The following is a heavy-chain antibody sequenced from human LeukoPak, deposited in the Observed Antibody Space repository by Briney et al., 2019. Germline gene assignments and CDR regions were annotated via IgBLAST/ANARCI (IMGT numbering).Heavy chain of an antibody. CDR3: VRGFAS. V-gene: IGHV4-38-2*02. Sequence: PSETLSLTCTVSGFSISSGYYWGWIRQPPGKGLEWIGSISHSGSTYYNPSLKSRVTISVDTSKNQFSLNPSSVTATDTAVYYCVRGFASWGQGTLVTVSS. CDR2: ISHSGST. CDR1: GFSISSGYY. J-gene: IGHJ5*01.